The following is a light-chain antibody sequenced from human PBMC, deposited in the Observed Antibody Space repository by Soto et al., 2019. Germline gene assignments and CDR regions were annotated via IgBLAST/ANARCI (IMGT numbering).Light chain of an antibody. CDR3: QTWGTGPVV. CDR2: LNSDGSH. J-gene: IGLJ2*01. V-gene: IGLV4-69*01. CDR1: SGHSSYA. Sequence: QSVLTQSPSASASLGASVKLTCTLSSGHSSYAIAWHQHQLEKGPRYLMKLNSDGSHSKGDGIPDRFSGSSSGAERYLTISSLQSEDEADYYCQTWGTGPVVFGGGTKVTVL.